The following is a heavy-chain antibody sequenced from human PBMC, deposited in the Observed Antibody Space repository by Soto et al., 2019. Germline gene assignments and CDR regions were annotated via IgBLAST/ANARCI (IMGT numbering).Heavy chain of an antibody. CDR2: IWYDENYN. CDR1: GFTFSSYG. Sequence: QVQLVDSGGGVVQPGRSLRLSCAASGFTFSSYGMHWVRQAPDKRLEWVAVIWYDENYNSYADSVKGRFTISRDNAKNMLYPQMNSLRDEHTAVYYCARDRGYYYYGIDVWGQGTTVTVAS. CDR3: ARDRGYYYYGIDV. V-gene: IGHV3-33*01. J-gene: IGHJ6*02.